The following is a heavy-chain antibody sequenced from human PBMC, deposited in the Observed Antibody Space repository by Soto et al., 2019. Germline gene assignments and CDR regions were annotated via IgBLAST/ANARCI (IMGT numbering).Heavy chain of an antibody. D-gene: IGHD3-3*01. Sequence: ASVKVSCKASGGTFSSYAISWVRQAPGQGLEWMGGIIPIFGTANYAQKFQGRVTITADESTSTAYMELSSLRSEDTAVYYCASAYDFWSGYYPNWFDPWGQGTLVTVSS. CDR2: IIPIFGTA. V-gene: IGHV1-69*13. CDR3: ASAYDFWSGYYPNWFDP. J-gene: IGHJ5*02. CDR1: GGTFSSYA.